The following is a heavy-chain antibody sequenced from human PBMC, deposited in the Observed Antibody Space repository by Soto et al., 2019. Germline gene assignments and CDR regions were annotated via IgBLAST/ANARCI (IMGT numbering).Heavy chain of an antibody. J-gene: IGHJ4*02. CDR2: INHSGST. CDR1: GGSVSSDSYY. CDR3: ERGSGSGSYREYFDY. V-gene: IGHV4-39*07. D-gene: IGHD3-10*01. Sequence: SETLSLICTVSGGSVSSDSYYWSWIRQPPGKGLEWIGEINHSGSTNYNPSLKSRVTISVDTSKNQFSLKLSSVTAADTAVYYCERGSGSGSYREYFDYWGQGTLVTVSS.